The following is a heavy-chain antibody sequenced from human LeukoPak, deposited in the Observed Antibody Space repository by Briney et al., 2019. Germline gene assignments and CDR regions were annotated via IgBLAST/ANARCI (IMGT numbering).Heavy chain of an antibody. Sequence: ASVKVSCKASGYTFTGYYMHWVRQAPGQGLEWMGWINPNSGGTNYAQKFQGRVTMTRDTSISTAYMELSRLRSDDTAVYYCARVQRYYYYYYYMDVWGKGTTVTVSS. CDR3: ARVQRYYYYYYYMDV. V-gene: IGHV1-2*02. CDR1: GYTFTGYY. J-gene: IGHJ6*03. CDR2: INPNSGGT. D-gene: IGHD6-25*01.